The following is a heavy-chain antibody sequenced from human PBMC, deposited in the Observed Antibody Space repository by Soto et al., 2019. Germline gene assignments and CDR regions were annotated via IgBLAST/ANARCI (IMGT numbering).Heavy chain of an antibody. J-gene: IGHJ6*02. CDR3: ARDGYCSSTSCYKLDDYYYGMDV. V-gene: IGHV1-18*01. D-gene: IGHD2-2*03. Sequence: GASVKVSCKASGYTFTSYGISWVRQAPGQGLEWMGWISAYNGNTNYAQKLQGRVTMTTDTSTSTAYMELRSLRSDDTAVYYCARDGYCSSTSCYKLDDYYYGMDVWGQGTTVTVSS. CDR2: ISAYNGNT. CDR1: GYTFTSYG.